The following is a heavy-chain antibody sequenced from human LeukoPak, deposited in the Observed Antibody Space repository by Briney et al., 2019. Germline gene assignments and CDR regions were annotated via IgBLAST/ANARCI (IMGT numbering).Heavy chain of an antibody. CDR2: INHSGST. Sequence: SETLSLTCAVYGGSFSGYYWSWIRQPPGKGLEWIGEINHSGSTNYNPSLKSRVTISVDTSKNQFSLKLSSVTAADTAVYYCARDRGYYMDVWGKGTTVTISS. CDR1: GGSFSGYY. CDR3: ARDRGYYMDV. V-gene: IGHV4-34*01. D-gene: IGHD3-16*01. J-gene: IGHJ6*03.